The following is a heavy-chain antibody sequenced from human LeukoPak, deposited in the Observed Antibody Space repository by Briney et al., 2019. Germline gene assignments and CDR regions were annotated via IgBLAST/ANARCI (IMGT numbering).Heavy chain of an antibody. CDR1: GYTFTSYD. CDR2: MNPNSGNT. J-gene: IGHJ3*02. V-gene: IGHV1-8*01. D-gene: IGHD3-3*01. CDR3: ARRLSLRFDAFAI. Sequence: ASVKVSCKASGYTFTSYDINWVRQATGQGLEWMGWMNPNSGNTGYAQKFQGRVTMTRNTSISTAYMELSSLRSEDTALYYCARRLSLRFDAFAIWGPGTMVTVSS.